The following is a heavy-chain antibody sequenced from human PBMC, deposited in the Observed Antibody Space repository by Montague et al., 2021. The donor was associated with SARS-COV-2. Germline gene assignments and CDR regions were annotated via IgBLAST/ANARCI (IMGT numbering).Heavy chain of an antibody. D-gene: IGHD2-2*01. V-gene: IGHV3-33*01. J-gene: IGHJ4*02. CDR2: NNK. Sequence: NNKYYADSVKGRFTISRDNSKNTLYLQMNSLIAEYTAVYYCASSSSTPQPPYYWGQGAMVTVSS. CDR3: ASSSSTPQPPYY.